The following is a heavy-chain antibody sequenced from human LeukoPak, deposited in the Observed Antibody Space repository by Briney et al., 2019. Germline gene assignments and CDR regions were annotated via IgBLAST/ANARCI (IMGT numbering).Heavy chain of an antibody. D-gene: IGHD3-10*01. CDR3: ARFSYGSGSYYNYDY. Sequence: SEALSLTCAVYGGSFSGYYWSWIRQPPGKGLEWIGEINHSGSTNYNPSLKSRVTISVDTSKNQFSLKLSSVTAAGTAVYYCARFSYGSGSYYNYDYWGQGTLVTVSS. J-gene: IGHJ4*02. CDR1: GGSFSGYY. V-gene: IGHV4-34*01. CDR2: INHSGST.